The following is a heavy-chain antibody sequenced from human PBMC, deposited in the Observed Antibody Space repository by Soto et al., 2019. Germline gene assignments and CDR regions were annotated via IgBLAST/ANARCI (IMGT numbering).Heavy chain of an antibody. CDR2: ISGSGGST. CDR1: GFTLSSYA. J-gene: IGHJ4*02. D-gene: IGHD3-3*01. CDR3: AKLVYDFWSGYYPRPDY. V-gene: IGHV3-23*01. Sequence: GGSLRLSCAASGFTLSSYAMSWVRQAPGKGLEWVSAISGSGGSTYYADSVKGRFTISRDNSKNTLYLQMNSLRAEDTAVYYCAKLVYDFWSGYYPRPDYWGQGTLVTVSS.